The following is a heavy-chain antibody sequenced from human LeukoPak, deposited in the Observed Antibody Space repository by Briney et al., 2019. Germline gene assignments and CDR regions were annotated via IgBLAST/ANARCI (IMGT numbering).Heavy chain of an antibody. D-gene: IGHD6-19*01. Sequence: ASVKVSCKASGGTFSSYAISWVRQPPGQGLEWMGGIIPIFGTANYAQKFQGRVTITADESTSTAYMELSSLRSEDTAVYYCARGRIAVADPFDYWGQGTLVTVSS. CDR1: GGTFSSYA. J-gene: IGHJ4*02. CDR2: IIPIFGTA. V-gene: IGHV1-69*13. CDR3: ARGRIAVADPFDY.